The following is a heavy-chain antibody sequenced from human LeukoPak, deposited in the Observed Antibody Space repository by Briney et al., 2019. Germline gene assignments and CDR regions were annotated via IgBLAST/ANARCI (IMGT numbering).Heavy chain of an antibody. CDR1: GFNVSANY. CDR3: ARAFSNYYHMDI. J-gene: IGHJ6*03. Sequence: GFLRLSCEASGFNVSANYMSWVRQAPGKGLEWVSVIYIAGNTYYTDSVKGRFTISRDNSKNTLCLQMNSLRAEDTAVYYCARAFSNYYHMDIWGKGTTVIVSS. CDR2: IYIAGNT. V-gene: IGHV3-53*05.